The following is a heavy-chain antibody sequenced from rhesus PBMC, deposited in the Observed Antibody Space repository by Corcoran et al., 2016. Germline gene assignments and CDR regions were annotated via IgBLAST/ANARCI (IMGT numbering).Heavy chain of an antibody. V-gene: IGHV3-54*02. CDR3: TRFDV. CDR2: ISSDGNNK. J-gene: IGHJ5-1*01. CDR1: GFTLSIYG. Sequence: VQLVESGGGLAQPGGALRLSCAASGFTLSIYGINWVRLAPGKVLEWVAVISSDGNNKYYADSVKERFTISRDNSNSMVYLQMNNLKLEDTAVYYCTRFDVWGPGVLVIVSS.